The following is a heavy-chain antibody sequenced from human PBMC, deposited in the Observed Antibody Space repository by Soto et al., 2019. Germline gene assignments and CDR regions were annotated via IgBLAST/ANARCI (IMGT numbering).Heavy chain of an antibody. CDR3: ARSLLQGDF. J-gene: IGHJ1*01. CDR2: INPNGGST. D-gene: IGHD2-21*01. CDR1: GYIFIHYY. Sequence: QVQLVQSGAEVKKPGASVKVSCKASGYIFIHYYIHWVRQAPGQGLEWMAIINPNGGSTNYAQKIQGRVTVTRDPYTSTVSMELNSLGSDDTAVYFCARSLLQGDFWGEGALVTVSS. V-gene: IGHV1-46*01.